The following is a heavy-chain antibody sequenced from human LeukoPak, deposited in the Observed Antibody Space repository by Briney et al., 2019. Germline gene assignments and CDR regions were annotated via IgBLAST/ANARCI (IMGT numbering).Heavy chain of an antibody. V-gene: IGHV4-61*01. D-gene: IGHD1-7*01. CDR1: GGSVSSGSYY. Sequence: PSETLSLTCTVSGGSVSSGSYYWSWIRQPPGEGLEWIGYIYYSGSTNHNPSLKSRVTMSVDTSKNQFSLKLSSVTAADTAVYYCARVPGGGTAANWGQGTMVTVSS. CDR3: ARVPGGGTAAN. J-gene: IGHJ3*01. CDR2: IYYSGST.